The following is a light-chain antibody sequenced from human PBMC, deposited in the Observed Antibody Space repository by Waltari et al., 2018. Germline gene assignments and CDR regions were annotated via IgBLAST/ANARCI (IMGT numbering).Light chain of an antibody. CDR3: QQRSDWPPH. J-gene: IGKJ5*01. CDR1: QSVSSY. Sequence: EIVLTQSPATLSLSPGERATLSCRASQSVSSYLGWYQQTPGQAPRLLIHDASNRATGIPARFSGSGSGTDFTLTISSLEPEDFAVYYCQQRSDWPPHFGQGTRLEMK. V-gene: IGKV3-11*01. CDR2: DAS.